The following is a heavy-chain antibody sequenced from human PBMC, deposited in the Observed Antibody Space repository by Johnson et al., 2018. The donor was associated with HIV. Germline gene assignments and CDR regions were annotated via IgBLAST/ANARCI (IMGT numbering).Heavy chain of an antibody. V-gene: IGHV3-48*04. CDR3: ARDSTPWGGDYVGYAFDI. Sequence: VQLVESGGVVVQPGGSLRLSCAASGFTFSSYAMSWVRQAPGKGLEWVSYISSSGSTIYYADSVKGRFTISRDNAKNSLYLQMNSLGAEDTALYYCARDSTPWGGDYVGYAFDIWGQGTMVTVSS. J-gene: IGHJ3*02. D-gene: IGHD4-17*01. CDR1: GFTFSSYA. CDR2: ISSSGSTI.